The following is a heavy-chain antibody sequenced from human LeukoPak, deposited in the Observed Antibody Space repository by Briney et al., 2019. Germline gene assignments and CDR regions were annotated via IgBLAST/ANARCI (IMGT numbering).Heavy chain of an antibody. CDR3: AKGSGWYV. Sequence: GRSLRLSCAASGFTFSSSSMSWVRQAPGKGLEWVSVISGGGGSTDYADSVKGRFTISRDNSKNTLYLQINSLRAEDTAVYYCAKGSGWYVWGQGTLVTVSS. V-gene: IGHV3-23*01. CDR2: ISGGGGST. J-gene: IGHJ4*02. CDR1: GFTFSSSS. D-gene: IGHD6-19*01.